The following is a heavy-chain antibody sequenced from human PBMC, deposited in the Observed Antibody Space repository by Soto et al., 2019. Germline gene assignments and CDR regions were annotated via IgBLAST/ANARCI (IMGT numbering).Heavy chain of an antibody. D-gene: IGHD4-17*01. V-gene: IGHV3-23*01. J-gene: IGHJ4*02. CDR1: GFTFSNYD. CDR2: ISGSGGST. CDR3: AKADSVDYGEFDY. Sequence: GGSLRLSCAASGFTFSNYDMNWVRQAPGKGLEWVSAISGSGGSTYYADSVKGRFAISRDNSKSTLYLQMNSLRAEDTAVYYCAKADSVDYGEFDYWGQGTLVTVSS.